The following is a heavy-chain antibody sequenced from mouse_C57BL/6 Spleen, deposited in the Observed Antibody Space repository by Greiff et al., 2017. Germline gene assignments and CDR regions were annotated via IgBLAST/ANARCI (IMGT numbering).Heavy chain of an antibody. CDR1: GYTFTSYW. Sequence: QVHVKQPGAELVRPGSSVKLSCKASGYTFTSYWMHWVKQRPIQGLEWIGNIDPSDSETHYNQKFKDKATLTVDKSSSTAYMQLSSLTSEDSAVYYCARAGTVYYFDYWGQGTTLTVSS. D-gene: IGHD4-1*01. V-gene: IGHV1-52*01. CDR3: ARAGTVYYFDY. J-gene: IGHJ2*01. CDR2: IDPSDSET.